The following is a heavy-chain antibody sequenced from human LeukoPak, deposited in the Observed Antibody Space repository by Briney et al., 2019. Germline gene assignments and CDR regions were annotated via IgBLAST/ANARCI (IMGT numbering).Heavy chain of an antibody. J-gene: IGHJ4*02. Sequence: GGSLRLSCAASGFTFGSYWMSWVRQAQGNGLEWVANINEDGSEKYHVDSVKGRFTISRDNAKNSLYLQMDSLTAADTAVYYCARASDVGTIDYWGQGTLVTVSS. CDR2: INEDGSEK. CDR3: ARASDVGTIDY. D-gene: IGHD7-27*01. V-gene: IGHV3-7*04. CDR1: GFTFGSYW.